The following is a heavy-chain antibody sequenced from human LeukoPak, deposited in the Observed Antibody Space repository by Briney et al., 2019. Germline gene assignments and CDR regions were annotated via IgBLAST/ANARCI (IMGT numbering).Heavy chain of an antibody. V-gene: IGHV1-46*01. J-gene: IGHJ2*01. Sequence: ASVKVSCKASGYTFTSYYMHWVRQAPGQGLEWMGIINPSGGSTSYAQKFQGRVTMTRDTSTSTAYMELSSLRSEDTAVYYCHYYDSSGYYDSDWYFDLWGRGTLVTVSS. CDR1: GYTFTSYY. D-gene: IGHD3-22*01. CDR3: HYYDSSGYYDSDWYFDL. CDR2: INPSGGST.